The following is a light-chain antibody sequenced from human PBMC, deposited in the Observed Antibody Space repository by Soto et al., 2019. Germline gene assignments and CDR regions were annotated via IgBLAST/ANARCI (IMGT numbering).Light chain of an antibody. CDR1: QYIDSA. J-gene: IGKJ5*01. CDR3: QQRNSWPPTFT. Sequence: LVLTQSPATLSVSPCDIATLSCSSIQYIDSAVAWYHQRSGQAPRLLIFDASIRVPTTPARFSGSVSGTDFTLTISSLEPEDFAVYYCQQRNSWPPTFTFGQGTRLEIK. CDR2: DAS. V-gene: IGKV3-11*01.